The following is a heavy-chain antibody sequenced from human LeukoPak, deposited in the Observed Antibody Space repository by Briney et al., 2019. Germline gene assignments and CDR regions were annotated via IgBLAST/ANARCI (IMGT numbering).Heavy chain of an antibody. V-gene: IGHV4-39*01. Sequence: PSETLSLTCTVSGGSISSSIYFWGWIRQLPGKGLEWIGSIHYSGSTYHDPSLKSRVTVSLDTSKNQFSLKLSSVTATDTAVYYCARQLYSSGSYYAPMDVWGKGTTVTISS. CDR3: ARQLYSSGSYYAPMDV. CDR2: IHYSGST. J-gene: IGHJ6*03. D-gene: IGHD3-10*01. CDR1: GGSISSSIYF.